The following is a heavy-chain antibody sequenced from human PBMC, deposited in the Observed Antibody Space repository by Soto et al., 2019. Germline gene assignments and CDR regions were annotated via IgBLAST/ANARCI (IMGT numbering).Heavy chain of an antibody. Sequence: SETLSLTCTVSGGSMSSYYWSWIRQPPGKGLEWIGYIYYSGSTNYNPSLNSRVTISVDTSKNQFSLKLSSVTAADTAVYYCARRGSSSSEYYFDYWGQGTLVTVSS. D-gene: IGHD6-6*01. CDR3: ARRGSSSSEYYFDY. CDR1: GGSMSSYY. V-gene: IGHV4-59*01. CDR2: IYYSGST. J-gene: IGHJ4*02.